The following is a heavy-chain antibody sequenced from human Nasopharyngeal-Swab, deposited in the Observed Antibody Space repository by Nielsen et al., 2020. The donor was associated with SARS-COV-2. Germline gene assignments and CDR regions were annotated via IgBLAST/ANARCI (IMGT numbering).Heavy chain of an antibody. V-gene: IGHV1-69*13. D-gene: IGHD6-6*01. CDR3: ASGGLVRNYYYYYYMDV. CDR1: GGTFSSYA. Sequence: SVKVSCKASGGTFSSYAISWVRQAPGQGLEWMGGIIPIFGTANYAQKFQGRVTITADESTSTAYMELSSLRSEDTAVYYCASGGLVRNYYYYYYMDVRGKGTTVT. CDR2: IIPIFGTA. J-gene: IGHJ6*03.